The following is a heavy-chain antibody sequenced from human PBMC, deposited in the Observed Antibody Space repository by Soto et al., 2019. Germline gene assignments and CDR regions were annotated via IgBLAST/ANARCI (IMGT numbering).Heavy chain of an antibody. CDR1: GFTFSNAW. Sequence: GGSLRLSCAASGFTFSNAWMSWVRQAPGKGLEWVGRIKSKTDGGTTDYAAPVKGRFTISSDDSKNTLYLQMNSLKTKDTAVYFRTTRGIGPRYYYYFHYMYVWGQETTVAASS. CDR3: TTRGIGPRYYYYFHYMYV. J-gene: IGHJ6*02. CDR2: IKSKTDGGTT. D-gene: IGHD1-26*01. V-gene: IGHV3-15*01.